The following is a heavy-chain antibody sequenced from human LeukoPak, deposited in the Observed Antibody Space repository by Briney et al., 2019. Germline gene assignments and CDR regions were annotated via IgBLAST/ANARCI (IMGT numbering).Heavy chain of an antibody. CDR3: ARGYAPEYSY. D-gene: IGHD2-2*01. CDR2: FDPEDGET. CDR1: GYTLTELS. V-gene: IGHV1-24*01. J-gene: IGHJ4*02. Sequence: GASVKVSCKVSGYTLTELSMHWVRQAPGKGLEWMGGFDPEDGETIYAQKFQGRVTMTRNTSISTAYMELSSLRSEDTAVYYCARGYAPEYSYWGQGTLVTVSS.